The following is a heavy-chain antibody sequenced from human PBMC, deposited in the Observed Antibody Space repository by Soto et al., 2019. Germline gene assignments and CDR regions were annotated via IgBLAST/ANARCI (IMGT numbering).Heavy chain of an antibody. CDR3: ARKRGYSYGWLP. Sequence: SETLSLTCAVYGGSFSGYYWSWIRQPPGKGLEWIGEINHSGSTNYNPSLKSRVTISVDTSKNQFSLKLSSVTAADTAVYYCARKRGYSYGWLPWGQGTLVTVSS. CDR1: GGSFSGYY. D-gene: IGHD5-18*01. CDR2: INHSGST. J-gene: IGHJ5*02. V-gene: IGHV4-34*01.